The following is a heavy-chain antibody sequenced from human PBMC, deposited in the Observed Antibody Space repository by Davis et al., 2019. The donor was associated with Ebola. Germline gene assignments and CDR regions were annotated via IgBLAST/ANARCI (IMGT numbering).Heavy chain of an antibody. J-gene: IGHJ6*02. D-gene: IGHD5-24*01. CDR2: ISSSSSTI. CDR3: AKDQIEIATIIPTDYYGMDV. V-gene: IGHV3-48*01. Sequence: PGGSLRLSCAASGFTFSSYSMNWVRQAPGKGLEWVSYISSSSSTIYYADSVKGRFTISRDNSKNTLYLQMNSLRAEDTAVYYCAKDQIEIATIIPTDYYGMDVWGQGTTVTVSS. CDR1: GFTFSSYS.